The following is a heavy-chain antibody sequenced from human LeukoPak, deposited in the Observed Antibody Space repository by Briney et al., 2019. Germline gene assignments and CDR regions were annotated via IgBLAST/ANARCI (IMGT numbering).Heavy chain of an antibody. CDR1: GFTFSYAW. CDR3: TTDLGSGSLFDY. V-gene: IGHV3-15*01. Sequence: GGSLRLSCAASGFTFSYAWMSWVRQTPGKGLEWVGRIKSKRDGGTADSAAPVKGRFTISRHDSKNTVYLQMNSLKAEDTAVYYCTTDLGSGSLFDYWGKGILVTVSS. D-gene: IGHD1-26*01. CDR2: IKSKRDGGTA. J-gene: IGHJ4*02.